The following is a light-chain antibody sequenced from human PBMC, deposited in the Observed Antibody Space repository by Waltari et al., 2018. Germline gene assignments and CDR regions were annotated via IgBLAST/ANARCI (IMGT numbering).Light chain of an antibody. Sequence: DIQMTQSPLSLSASVGDRVTVTCRASQSVSTHLNWYQDKPGKAPELLLYSASFLETGVPSRFSAGGSGTDFNFTITAVQPEDFATYYCQETYTPPWTFGPGTRLEIK. V-gene: IGKV1-39*01. CDR2: SAS. CDR1: QSVSTH. J-gene: IGKJ1*01. CDR3: QETYTPPWT.